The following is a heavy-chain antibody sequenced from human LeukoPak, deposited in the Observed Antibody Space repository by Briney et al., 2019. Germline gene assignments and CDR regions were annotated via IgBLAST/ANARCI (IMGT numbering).Heavy chain of an antibody. J-gene: IGHJ3*02. CDR3: ARDRLSGYDAFDI. CDR1: GFTFSSYS. CDR2: ISSSSSYI. D-gene: IGHD1-1*01. V-gene: IGHV3-21*01. Sequence: GGSLRLSCAASGFTFSSYSMNWVRQAPGKGLEWVSSISSSSSYIYYADSVKGRFTISRDNAKNSLYLQMNSLRAEDTAVCYCARDRLSGYDAFDIWGQGTMVTVSS.